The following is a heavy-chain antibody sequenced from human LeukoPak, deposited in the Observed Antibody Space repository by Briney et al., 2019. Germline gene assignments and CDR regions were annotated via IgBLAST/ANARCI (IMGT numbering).Heavy chain of an antibody. CDR3: ARRSGCSSTYCSNWFDP. V-gene: IGHV4-39*01. CDR2: IYYSGST. CDR1: GGSISSSSYY. J-gene: IGHJ5*02. D-gene: IGHD2-2*01. Sequence: SETLSLTCTVSGGSISSSSYYWGWIRQPPGKGLEWIGSIYYSGSTYYNPSLKSRVTISVGTSKNQFSLKLSSVTAADTAVYYCARRSGCSSTYCSNWFDPWGQGTLVTVSS.